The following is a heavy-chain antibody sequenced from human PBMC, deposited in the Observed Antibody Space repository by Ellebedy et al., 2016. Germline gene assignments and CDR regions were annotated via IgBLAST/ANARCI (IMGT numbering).Heavy chain of an antibody. J-gene: IGHJ5*02. D-gene: IGHD1-14*01. CDR2: ISFSGDKT. CDR3: AKDCGDYNEIVGWFDP. Sequence: GESLKISXGASGFTFSRFAMTWVRQGPGKGLEWVSTISFSGDKTYYADSVKGRFTISRDNSKNTVYLEMNSLRAEDTALYYCAKDCGDYNEIVGWFDPWGQGTLVTVSS. V-gene: IGHV3-23*01. CDR1: GFTFSRFA.